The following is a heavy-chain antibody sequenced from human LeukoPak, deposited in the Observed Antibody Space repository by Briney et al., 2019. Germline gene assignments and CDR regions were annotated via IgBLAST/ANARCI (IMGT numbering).Heavy chain of an antibody. CDR3: AKALTTYGVFDY. V-gene: IGHV3-9*01. Sequence: PGGYLSRSCAASGFTFDDYARHWVRQAPGKGLEGVSGISWNSGSIGYADSVKGRFTISRGNAKNSLYLQMNSLRAEDTALYYCAKALTTYGVFDYWGQGTLVTVSS. CDR1: GFTFDDYA. CDR2: ISWNSGSI. D-gene: IGHD4-17*01. J-gene: IGHJ4*02.